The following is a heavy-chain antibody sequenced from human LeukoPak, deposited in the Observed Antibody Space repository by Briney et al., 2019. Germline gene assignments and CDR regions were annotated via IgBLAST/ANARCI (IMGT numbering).Heavy chain of an antibody. CDR2: INHSGST. D-gene: IGHD3-22*01. CDR1: GGAFSGYY. V-gene: IGHV4-34*01. Sequence: SETLSLTCAVYGGAFSGYYWSWIRQPPGKGLEWIGEINHSGSTNYNPSLKSRVTISVDTSKKQFSLKLSSVTAANTAVYYCVTYYFDSSGPKKNYWGQGTLVTVSS. J-gene: IGHJ4*02. CDR3: VTYYFDSSGPKKNY.